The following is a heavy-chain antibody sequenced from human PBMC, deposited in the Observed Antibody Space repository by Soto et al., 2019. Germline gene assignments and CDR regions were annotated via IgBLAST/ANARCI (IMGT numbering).Heavy chain of an antibody. J-gene: IGHJ4*02. V-gene: IGHV4-31*03. D-gene: IGHD2-8*01. CDR3: ARRALPQCINGVCYKDGFWDY. CDR2: IYYSGTT. Sequence: SETLSLTCXVSGGSVSSGGYYWSWIRQHPGTGLEWIGYIYYSGTTYFNPSLKSRASISLDTSKNEFSLKLTSVTAADTAVYYCARRALPQCINGVCYKDGFWDYWGQGALVTVSS. CDR1: GGSVSSGGYY.